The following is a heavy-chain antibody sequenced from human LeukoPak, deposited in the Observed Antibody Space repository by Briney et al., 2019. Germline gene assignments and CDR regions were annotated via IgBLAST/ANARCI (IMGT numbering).Heavy chain of an antibody. CDR2: ISYDSGIR. J-gene: IGHJ3*02. CDR1: GFTLSRDS. Sequence: GGSLRLSCAASGFTLSRDSMNWVRQAPGKGLEWISYISYDSGIRYYADSVRGRFTISRDNAKNSLYLQMHSLRAEDTAVYYCVRGGYGSSWDEAFDIWGQGTMVTVSS. V-gene: IGHV3-48*01. CDR3: VRGGYGSSWDEAFDI. D-gene: IGHD6-13*01.